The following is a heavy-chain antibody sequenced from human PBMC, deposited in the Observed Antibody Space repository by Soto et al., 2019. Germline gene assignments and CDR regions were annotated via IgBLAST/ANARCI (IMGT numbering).Heavy chain of an antibody. CDR2: IYPGDSDT. V-gene: IGHV5-51*01. CDR1: GYHFTNYW. D-gene: IGHD4-17*01. Sequence: PGESLKISCKGSGYHFTNYWIGWVRQMPGKGLGWMGIIYPGDSDTRYSPSFQGQVTISADKSISTSYLQWNSLRASDTAMYFCARSYFADYQCYFDYWGHGTLVTVSS. CDR3: ARSYFADYQCYFDY. J-gene: IGHJ4*01.